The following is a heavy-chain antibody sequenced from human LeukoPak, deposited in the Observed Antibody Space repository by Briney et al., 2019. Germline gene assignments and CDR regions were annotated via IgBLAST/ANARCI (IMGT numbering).Heavy chain of an antibody. CDR1: GGSISSYY. CDR3: ARHLSFNYYGSGSHYYGMDV. Sequence: SETLSLTCTVSGGSISSYYWSWIRQPPGKGLEWIGYIYYSGSTNYNPSLKSRVTISVDTSKNQFSLKLSSVTAADTAVYYCARHLSFNYYGSGSHYYGMDVWGQGTTVTASS. V-gene: IGHV4-59*08. CDR2: IYYSGST. D-gene: IGHD3-10*01. J-gene: IGHJ6*02.